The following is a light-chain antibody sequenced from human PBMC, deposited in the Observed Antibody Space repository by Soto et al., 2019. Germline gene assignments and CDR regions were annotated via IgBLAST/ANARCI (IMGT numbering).Light chain of an antibody. CDR3: SSYAGSNNYVV. CDR2: EVT. V-gene: IGLV2-8*01. Sequence: QSVLTQPASVSGSPGQSITISCTGITSDIGHYNYVSWYQQHPGKAPKLMIHEVTNRPSGVPDRFSGSKSGNTASLTVSGLQAEDEADYYCSSYAGSNNYVVFGGGTKLTVL. CDR1: TSDIGHYNY. J-gene: IGLJ2*01.